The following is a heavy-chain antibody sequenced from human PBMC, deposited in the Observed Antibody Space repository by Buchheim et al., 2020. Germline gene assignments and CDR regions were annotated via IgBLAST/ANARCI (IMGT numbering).Heavy chain of an antibody. CDR1: DGSISRSSHY. CDR2: FYYSGST. CDR3: ARGYCGGGTCYFYSGWFDS. D-gene: IGHD2-15*01. V-gene: IGHV4-39*01. Sequence: QLQLQESGPGLVKPSETLSLTCSVSDGSISRSSHYWGWIRQPPGKGLEWIGTFYYSGSTYYNTSLKSRVTISVDTSKSQFSLRLTSMTAADTAIYYCARGYCGGGTCYFYSGWFDSWGQGTL. J-gene: IGHJ5*01.